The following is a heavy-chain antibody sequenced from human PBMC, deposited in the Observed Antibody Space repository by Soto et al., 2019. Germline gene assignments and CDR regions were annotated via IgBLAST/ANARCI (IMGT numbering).Heavy chain of an antibody. J-gene: IGHJ4*02. D-gene: IGHD5-18*01. CDR2: IYHSGST. CDR3: ARGGRGDTAYLIY. Sequence: QLQLQESGSGLVKPSQTLSLTCAVSGGSISSGGYSWSWIRQPPGKGLEWIGYIYHSGSTYYNPSLKSRITISVDRSNNQFSLKLSSVTAAETSVYYCARGGRGDTAYLIYWGQGTLVTVSS. V-gene: IGHV4-30-2*01. CDR1: GGSISSGGYS.